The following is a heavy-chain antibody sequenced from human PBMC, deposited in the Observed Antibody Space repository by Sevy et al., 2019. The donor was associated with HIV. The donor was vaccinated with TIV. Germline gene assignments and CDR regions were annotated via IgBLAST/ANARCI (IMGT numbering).Heavy chain of an antibody. CDR1: GYTFNTFT. V-gene: IGHV1-3*01. CDR3: ARDPYARRGFDY. Sequence: ASVKVSCKASGYTFNTFTIHWLRQAPGQSLVWMGWLNPGNGNTKSPQHFRGRVTITRDTSARTAYLELTGLTSEDTAVYFCARDPYARRGFDYWGQGTLVTVSS. CDR2: LNPGNGNT. J-gene: IGHJ4*02. D-gene: IGHD3-16*01.